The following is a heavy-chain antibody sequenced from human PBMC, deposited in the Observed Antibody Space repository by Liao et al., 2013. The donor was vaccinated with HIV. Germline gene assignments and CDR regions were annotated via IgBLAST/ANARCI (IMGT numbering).Heavy chain of an antibody. CDR2: IYYSGNT. J-gene: IGHJ6*03. CDR1: GDSISHYY. Sequence: QVQLQESGPGLVKPSETLSLTCSVSGDSISHYYWTWIRQSPGKGLEWIGNIYYSGNTNYSPSLKSRVTISVDTSKKQFSLRLSSVTAADTAVYYCARDPRKYYIDVWGKGTTVTVSS. CDR3: ARDPRKYYIDV. V-gene: IGHV4-59*01.